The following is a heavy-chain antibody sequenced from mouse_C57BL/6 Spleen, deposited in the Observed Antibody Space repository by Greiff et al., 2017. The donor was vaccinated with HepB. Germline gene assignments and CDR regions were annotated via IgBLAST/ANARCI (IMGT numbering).Heavy chain of an antibody. CDR3: ARKRSRGDFDY. V-gene: IGHV1-80*01. CDR1: GYAFSSYW. Sequence: VKLQQSGAELVKPGASVKISCKASGYAFSSYWMNWVKQRPGKGLEWIGQIYPGDGDTNYNGKFKGKATLTADKSSSTAYMQLSSLTSEDSAVYFCARKRSRGDFDYWGQGTTLTVSS. J-gene: IGHJ2*01. CDR2: IYPGDGDT.